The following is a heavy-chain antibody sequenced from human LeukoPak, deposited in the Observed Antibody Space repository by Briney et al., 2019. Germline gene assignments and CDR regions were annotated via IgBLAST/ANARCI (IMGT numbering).Heavy chain of an antibody. CDR1: GFTFSSYW. J-gene: IGHJ4*02. CDR2: IKQDGSEK. CDR3: ARYRGDPTPFDY. V-gene: IGHV3-7*01. D-gene: IGHD1-26*01. Sequence: GGSLRLSCAASGFTFSSYWMTWVRQAPGKGLEWVANIKQDGSEKYYVDSVTGRFTISRDNAKSSLYLQMNSLRAEDTAVYYCARYRGDPTPFDYCGQRTLVTVSS.